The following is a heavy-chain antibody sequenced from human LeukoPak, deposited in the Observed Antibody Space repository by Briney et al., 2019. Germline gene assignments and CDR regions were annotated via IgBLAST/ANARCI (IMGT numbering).Heavy chain of an antibody. CDR1: GFTFSTYG. V-gene: IGHV3-48*02. CDR3: AGTSRYSFMRGDFDY. J-gene: IGHJ4*02. Sequence: PGGSLRLSCAVSGFTFSTYGMNWVRQAPGKGLEWVSFMSSSSGSRYYADSVKGRFTISRDNAKNSLYLQMNSLRDEDTAVYYCAGTSRYSFMRGDFDYWGQGTLVTVSS. D-gene: IGHD5-18*01. CDR2: MSSSSGSR.